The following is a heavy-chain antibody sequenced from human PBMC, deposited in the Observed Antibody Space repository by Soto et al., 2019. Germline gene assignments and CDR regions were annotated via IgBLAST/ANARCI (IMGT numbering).Heavy chain of an antibody. Sequence: GGSLRLSCAASGFTFSSYAMSWVRQAPGKGLEWVSAISGSGGSTYYADSVKGRFTISRDNSKNTLYLQMNSLRAEDTAVYYCAKAKGKIGSTPNYYGMDVWGQGTTVTVSS. D-gene: IGHD6-13*01. CDR3: AKAKGKIGSTPNYYGMDV. V-gene: IGHV3-23*01. CDR1: GFTFSSYA. CDR2: ISGSGGST. J-gene: IGHJ6*02.